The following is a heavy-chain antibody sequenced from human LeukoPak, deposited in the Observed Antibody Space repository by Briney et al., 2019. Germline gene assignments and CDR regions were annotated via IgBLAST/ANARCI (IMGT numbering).Heavy chain of an antibody. V-gene: IGHV3-30*02. D-gene: IGHD6-19*01. CDR3: AKDPMQWLVSYWFDP. J-gene: IGHJ5*02. CDR1: GFTFSSYG. Sequence: GGSLRLSCAASGFTFSSYGMHWVRQAPGKGLEWVAVIRYDGSNKYYADSVKGRFTISRDNSKNTLYLQMNSLRAEDTAVYYCAKDPMQWLVSYWFDPWGQGTLVTVSS. CDR2: IRYDGSNK.